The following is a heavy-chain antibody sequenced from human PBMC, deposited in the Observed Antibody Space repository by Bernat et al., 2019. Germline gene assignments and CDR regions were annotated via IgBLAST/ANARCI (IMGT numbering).Heavy chain of an antibody. Sequence: EVQLLESGGGLVQPGGSLRLSCAASGFTFSSYAMSWVRQAPGKGLEWVSGINWNGGSTGYADSVKGRFTISRDNAKNSLYLQMNSLRAEDTALYYCARVEAIFGVVTAEYFQHWGQGTLVTVSS. CDR3: ARVEAIFGVVTAEYFQH. D-gene: IGHD3-3*01. CDR1: GFTFSSYA. V-gene: IGHV3-20*04. CDR2: INWNGGST. J-gene: IGHJ1*01.